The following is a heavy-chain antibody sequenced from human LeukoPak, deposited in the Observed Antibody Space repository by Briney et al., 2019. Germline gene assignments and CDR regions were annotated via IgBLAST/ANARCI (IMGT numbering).Heavy chain of an antibody. CDR3: AKSPSGYKAYYFDY. Sequence: PGGSLRLSCAASGFTFSSYAMSWVRQAPGKGLEWVSAISGSGGSTYYADSVKGRFTISRDNSKNTLYLQMNSLRAEDTAVNYCAKSPSGYKAYYFDYWGQGTLVTVSS. V-gene: IGHV3-23*01. J-gene: IGHJ4*02. D-gene: IGHD3-22*01. CDR2: ISGSGGST. CDR1: GFTFSSYA.